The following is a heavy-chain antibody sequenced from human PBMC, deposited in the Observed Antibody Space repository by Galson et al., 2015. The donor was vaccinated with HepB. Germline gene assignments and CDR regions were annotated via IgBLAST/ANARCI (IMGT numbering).Heavy chain of an antibody. CDR2: ISSSSSTI. Sequence: SLRLSCAASGFTFSSYSMNWVRQAPGKGLEWVSYISSSSSTIYYADSVKGRFTISRDNAKNSLYLQMNSLRAEDTAVYYCARDILPGDLSFDYWGQGTLVTVSS. D-gene: IGHD2-21*02. V-gene: IGHV3-48*01. J-gene: IGHJ4*02. CDR1: GFTFSSYS. CDR3: ARDILPGDLSFDY.